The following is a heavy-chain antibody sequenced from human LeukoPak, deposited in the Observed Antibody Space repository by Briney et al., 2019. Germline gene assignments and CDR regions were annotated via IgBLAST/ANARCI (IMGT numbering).Heavy chain of an antibody. CDR1: GFTFGDYA. D-gene: IGHD3-9*01. CDR2: IRSKAYGGTT. V-gene: IGHV3-49*03. J-gene: IGHJ3*02. Sequence: GGSLRLSCTASGFTFGDYAMSWFRQAPGKGLEWVGFIRSKAYGGTTEYAASVKGRFTISRDDSKSIAYLQMNSLKTEDTAVYYCTRGGYDILTGLPDAFDIWGQGTMVTVSS. CDR3: TRGGYDILTGLPDAFDI.